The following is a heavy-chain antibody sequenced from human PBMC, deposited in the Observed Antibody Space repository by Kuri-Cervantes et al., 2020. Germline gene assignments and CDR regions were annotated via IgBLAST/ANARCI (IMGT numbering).Heavy chain of an antibody. J-gene: IGHJ4*02. V-gene: IGHV3-30-3*01. D-gene: IGHD1-26*01. CDR1: GFTFSSYA. CDR3: ARAPSGSYFGSYFDY. CDR2: ISYDGSNK. Sequence: GGSLRLSCAASGFTFSSYAMHWVRQAPGKGLEWVAVISYDGSNKYYADSVKGRFTISRDNSKNTLYLQMTSLRDEDTAVYYCARAPSGSYFGSYFDYWGQGTLVTVSS.